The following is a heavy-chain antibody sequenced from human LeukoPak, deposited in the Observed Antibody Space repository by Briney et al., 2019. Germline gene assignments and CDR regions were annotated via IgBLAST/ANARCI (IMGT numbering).Heavy chain of an antibody. D-gene: IGHD6-13*01. CDR3: ATSQSRSAAAGLDY. CDR1: GYSFTSYW. CDR2: IYPGDSDT. Sequence: GESLKISCKGSGYSFTSYWIGWVRQMRGKGLEWMGIIYPGDSDTRYSPSFQGQVTISADKSIITAYLQWSRLKASETAMYYCATSQSRSAAAGLDYWGQGTLVTASS. J-gene: IGHJ4*02. V-gene: IGHV5-51*01.